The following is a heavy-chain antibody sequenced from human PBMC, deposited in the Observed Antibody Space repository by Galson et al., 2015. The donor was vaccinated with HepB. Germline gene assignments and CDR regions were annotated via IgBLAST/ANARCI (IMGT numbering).Heavy chain of an antibody. D-gene: IGHD6-13*01. CDR3: ARAPPYIAAAADY. CDR1: GFTFSSYA. CDR2: ISYDGSNK. Sequence: SLRLSCAASGFTFSSYAMHWVRQAPGKGLEWVAVISYDGSNKYYADSVKGRFTISRDNSKNTLYLQMNSLRAEDTAVYYCARAPPYIAAAADYWGQGTLVTVSS. V-gene: IGHV3-30*04. J-gene: IGHJ4*02.